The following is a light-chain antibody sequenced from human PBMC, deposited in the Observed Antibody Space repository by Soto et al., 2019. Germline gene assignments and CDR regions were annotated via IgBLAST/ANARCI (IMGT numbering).Light chain of an antibody. V-gene: IGKV1-27*01. CDR2: AAS. Sequence: DIQMPQSPSSLSSSVGDRVTITWLASQDIKKCLAWYQQKPGKSPKLMIYAASTLQSGVPSRFSGSGYGTDFSLTISGLRPDDVATYYCQRYDIAPWTLGQGTKVDIK. J-gene: IGKJ1*01. CDR1: QDIKKC. CDR3: QRYDIAPWT.